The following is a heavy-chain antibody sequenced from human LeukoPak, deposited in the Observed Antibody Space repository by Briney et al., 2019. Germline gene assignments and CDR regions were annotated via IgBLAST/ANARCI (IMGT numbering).Heavy chain of an antibody. CDR1: SGSISTSNYY. Sequence: SETLSLTCTVSSGSISTSNYYWGWVRQPPGKALERIGNIYYSGSTNYNPSLKSRVTISVDTSKNQFSLKLSSVTAADTAVYYCARRGDYYYYFDYWGQGTLVTVSS. CDR2: IYYSGST. J-gene: IGHJ4*02. CDR3: ARRGDYYYYFDY. V-gene: IGHV4-61*05. D-gene: IGHD2-21*02.